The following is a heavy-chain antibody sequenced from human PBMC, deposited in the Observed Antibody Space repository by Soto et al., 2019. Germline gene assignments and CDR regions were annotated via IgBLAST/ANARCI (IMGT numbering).Heavy chain of an antibody. Sequence: EVKLLESGGGLAQPGGPLRLSCVGSGFTFDSYAISWVRQAPGKGLQWISAISGNGAGTDYAHSVKGRFTISRDNSKNTVHLQMNSLRAEDTALYYCAKDTVGGYSFWSGYYSDGLDVWGQGTMVTVSS. D-gene: IGHD3-3*01. CDR2: ISGNGAGT. J-gene: IGHJ3*01. V-gene: IGHV3-23*01. CDR3: AKDTVGGYSFWSGYYSDGLDV. CDR1: GFTFDSYA.